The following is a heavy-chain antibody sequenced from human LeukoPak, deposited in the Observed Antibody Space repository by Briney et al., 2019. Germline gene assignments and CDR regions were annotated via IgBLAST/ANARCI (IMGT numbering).Heavy chain of an antibody. V-gene: IGHV4-34*01. D-gene: IGHD1-26*01. Sequence: SETLSLTCAVYGGTFSGYYWSWIRQPPGKRLEWVGESSDSGGTNYNPSLKSRVTISADKSKNQVSLKLTSVTAADTAVYYCARLPVIVGAALEYYYYYMDVWGQGTTVTVSS. CDR1: GGTFSGYY. J-gene: IGHJ6*03. CDR3: ARLPVIVGAALEYYYYYMDV. CDR2: SSDSGGT.